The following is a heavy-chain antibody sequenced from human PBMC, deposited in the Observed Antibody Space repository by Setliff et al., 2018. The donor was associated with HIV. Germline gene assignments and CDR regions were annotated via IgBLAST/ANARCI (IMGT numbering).Heavy chain of an antibody. CDR3: ARDGERYYDSWSGYALGAVFDY. CDR2: IKEDGSDK. D-gene: IGHD3-3*01. V-gene: IGHV3-7*01. CDR1: GFTFSSYW. Sequence: GGSLRLSCAASGFTFSSYWMNWVRQAPGKGLEWVANIKEDGSDKYYVDSVKGRFTISRDNAKKSLYLQLNNVRAEDTAVYFCARDGERYYDSWSGYALGAVFDYWGQGTLVTVSS. J-gene: IGHJ4*02.